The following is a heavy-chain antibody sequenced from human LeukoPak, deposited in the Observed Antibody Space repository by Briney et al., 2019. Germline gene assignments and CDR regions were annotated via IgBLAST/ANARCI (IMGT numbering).Heavy chain of an antibody. D-gene: IGHD3-22*01. CDR1: GYPISSGYY. CDR3: ARESDYYDSSRVCAFDI. CDR2: IYHSGST. J-gene: IGHJ3*02. Sequence: SETLSLTCTVSGYPISSGYYWGWIRQPPGKGLEWIGSIYHSGSTYYNPSLKSRVTISVDTSKNQFSLKLSSVTAADTAVYYCARESDYYDSSRVCAFDIWGQGTMVTVSS. V-gene: IGHV4-38-2*02.